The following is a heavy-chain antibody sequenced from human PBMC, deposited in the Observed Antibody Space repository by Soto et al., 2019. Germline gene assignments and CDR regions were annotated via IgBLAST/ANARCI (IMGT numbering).Heavy chain of an antibody. CDR1: GFTFSGSA. Sequence: EVQLVESGGGLVQPGGSLKLSCAASGFTFSGSAMHWVRQASGKGLEWVGRIRSKGNNYATVYGASLKGRFTISRDDAKNTAYLQMKSLNTEDTAVYYCSRQASDFWSGKPQYYMDVWGKGTTVTVSS. CDR3: SRQASDFWSGKPQYYMDV. CDR2: IRSKGNNYAT. J-gene: IGHJ6*03. V-gene: IGHV3-73*01. D-gene: IGHD3-3*01.